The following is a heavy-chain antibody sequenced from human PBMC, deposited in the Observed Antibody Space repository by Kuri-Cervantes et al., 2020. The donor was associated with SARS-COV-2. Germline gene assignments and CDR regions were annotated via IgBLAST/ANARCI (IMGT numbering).Heavy chain of an antibody. CDR2: ISYDGSNK. Sequence: GESLKISCAASGFTFSSYAMHWVRQAPGKGLEWVAVISYDGSNKYYADSVKGRFTISRDNSKNSLYLQMNSLRAEDTAVYYCARDYQLDYWGQGTLVTVSS. J-gene: IGHJ4*02. D-gene: IGHD4-17*01. V-gene: IGHV3-30*07. CDR1: GFTFSSYA. CDR3: ARDYQLDY.